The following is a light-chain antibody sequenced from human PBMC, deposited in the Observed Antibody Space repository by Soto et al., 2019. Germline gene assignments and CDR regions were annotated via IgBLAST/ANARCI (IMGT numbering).Light chain of an antibody. J-gene: IGKJ2*01. CDR1: QSVSGTY. CDR3: QLYGSSRRYT. V-gene: IGKV3-20*01. Sequence: DIVLTQSPGTLSLSPGERATLSCRASQSVSGTYLAWYQQKPGQAPRVLIYGASSRAAGIPDRFSGSGSGTDFTLTITRLEPEDFAGYYCQLYGSSRRYTFGQGTKLEIK. CDR2: GAS.